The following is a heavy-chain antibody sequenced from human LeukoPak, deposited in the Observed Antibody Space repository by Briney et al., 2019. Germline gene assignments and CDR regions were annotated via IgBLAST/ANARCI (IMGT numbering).Heavy chain of an antibody. Sequence: SETLSLTCTVSGGSISSYYWSWIRQPPGKGLEWIGYIYYSGSTNYNPSLKSRVTISVDTSKNQFSLKLSSVTAADTAVYYCAREERSYYGSGSYSPGAFDIWGQGKMVTVSS. V-gene: IGHV4-59*01. CDR2: IYYSGST. J-gene: IGHJ3*02. CDR1: GGSISSYY. D-gene: IGHD3-10*01. CDR3: AREERSYYGSGSYSPGAFDI.